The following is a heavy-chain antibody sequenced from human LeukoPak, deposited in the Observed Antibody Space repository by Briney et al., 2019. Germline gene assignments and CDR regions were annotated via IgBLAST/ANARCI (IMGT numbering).Heavy chain of an antibody. Sequence: GASVKVSCKASGYTFTSYDINWVRQATGQGLEWMGWMNPNSGDTGYAQKFQGRVTMTRNTSISTAYMELSSLRSEDTAVYYCARTTYDFWSGYYAYYYYYMDVWGKGTTVTVSS. D-gene: IGHD3-3*01. CDR2: MNPNSGDT. CDR1: GYTFTSYD. V-gene: IGHV1-8*01. CDR3: ARTTYDFWSGYYAYYYYYMDV. J-gene: IGHJ6*03.